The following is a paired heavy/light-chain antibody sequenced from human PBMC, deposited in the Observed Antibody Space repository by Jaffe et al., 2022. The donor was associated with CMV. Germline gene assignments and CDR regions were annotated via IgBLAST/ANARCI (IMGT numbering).Heavy chain of an antibody. CDR2: INPNSGGT. D-gene: IGHD3-10*01. CDR1: GYTFTGYY. CDR3: ALPGPVINGDRRPTGGYYFDY. Sequence: QVQLVQSGAEVKKPGASVKVSCKASGYTFTGYYMHWVRQAPGQGLEWMGWINPNSGGTNYAQKFQGRVTMTRDTSISTAYMELSRLRSDDTAVYYCALPGPVINGDRRPTGGYYFDYWGQGTLVTVSS. V-gene: IGHV1-2*02. J-gene: IGHJ4*02.
Light chain of an antibody. J-gene: IGLJ2*01. CDR1: SLRSYY. CDR3: NSRDSSGNHREVV. V-gene: IGLV3-19*01. CDR2: GKN. Sequence: SSELTQDPAVSVALGQTVRITCQGDSLRSYYASWYQQKPGQAPVLVIYGKNNRPSGIPDRFSGSSSGNTASLTITGAQAEDEADYYCNSRDSSGNHREVVFGGGTKLTVL.